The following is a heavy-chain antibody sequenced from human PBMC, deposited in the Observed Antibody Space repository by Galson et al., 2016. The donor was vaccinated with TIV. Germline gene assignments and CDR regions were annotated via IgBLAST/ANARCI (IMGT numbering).Heavy chain of an antibody. CDR2: INPIFGTA. CDR1: GGTFSTYV. V-gene: IGHV1-69*13. Sequence: SVKVSCKASGGTFSTYVFSWLRQAPGQGLEWMGVINPIFGTANYAQTFQGRLTITADESTSSAYMELSSLRSEDTAVYYCAKRPIITIFGAGSNYCDSWGQGTLVTVSS. D-gene: IGHD3-3*01. CDR3: AKRPIITIFGAGSNYCDS. J-gene: IGHJ4*02.